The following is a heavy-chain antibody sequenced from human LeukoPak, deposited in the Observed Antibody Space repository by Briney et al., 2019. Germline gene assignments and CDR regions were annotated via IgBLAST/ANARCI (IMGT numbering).Heavy chain of an antibody. J-gene: IGHJ4*02. CDR1: GFTFSSYA. V-gene: IGHV3-30-3*01. Sequence: GGSLRLSCAAPGFTFSSYAMHWVRQAPGKGLEWVAVISYDGSNKYYADSVKGRFTISRDNSKNTLYLQMNSLRAEDTAVYYCAKASYGYSYAQTLFDYWGQGTLVTVSS. CDR2: ISYDGSNK. CDR3: AKASYGYSYAQTLFDY. D-gene: IGHD5-18*01.